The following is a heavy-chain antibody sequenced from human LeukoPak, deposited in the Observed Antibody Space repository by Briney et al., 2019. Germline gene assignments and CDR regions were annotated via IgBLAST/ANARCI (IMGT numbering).Heavy chain of an antibody. CDR3: ASGYYSDGSGYSPADY. D-gene: IGHD3-22*01. J-gene: IGHJ4*02. CDR1: GYIFSNFFSSYG. V-gene: IGHV1-18*01. Sequence: GASVKVSCKASGYIFSNFFSSYGISWVRQAPGQGLEWMGWISPYNGNTKYAQKFQGRVTVTTDTSTSTAYMELRSLRSDDTAVYCCASGYYSDGSGYSPADYWGQGTLVTVSS. CDR2: ISPYNGNT.